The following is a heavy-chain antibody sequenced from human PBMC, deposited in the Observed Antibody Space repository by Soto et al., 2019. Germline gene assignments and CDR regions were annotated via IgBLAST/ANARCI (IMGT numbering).Heavy chain of an antibody. CDR3: AREKRSYPY. J-gene: IGHJ4*02. Sequence: PXGSLKLSCAASGFTFSSYWMSLVRQAPGKGLEWVANIRQDGSEKYYVDSVKGRFTISRDNAKNSLYLQMNSLRAEDTAVYYCAREKRSYPYWGQGTLVTVSS. CDR2: IRQDGSEK. CDR1: GFTFSSYW. V-gene: IGHV3-7*01.